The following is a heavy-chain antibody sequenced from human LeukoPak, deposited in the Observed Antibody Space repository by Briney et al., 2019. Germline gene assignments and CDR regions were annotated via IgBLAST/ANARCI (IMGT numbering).Heavy chain of an antibody. J-gene: IGHJ5*02. CDR3: ARGERGNWFDP. V-gene: IGHV4-59*08. D-gene: IGHD3-10*01. CDR1: GGSISSYY. Sequence: SETLSLTCTVSGGSISSYYWSWIRQPPGKGLEWIGFFYYSGSTNYNPSLKSRVTISIDTSKNQFSLRLTSMTAADTAVYYCARGERGNWFDPWGQGTLVTVSS. CDR2: FYYSGST.